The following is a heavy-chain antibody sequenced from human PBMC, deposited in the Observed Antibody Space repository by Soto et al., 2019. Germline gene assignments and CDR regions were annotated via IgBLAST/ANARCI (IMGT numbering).Heavy chain of an antibody. CDR3: TTVGATSIEPDY. J-gene: IGHJ4*02. D-gene: IGHD5-12*01. V-gene: IGHV3-15*01. Sequence: EVQLVESGGGLVKPGGSLRLSCAASGFTFSNAWMSWVRQAPGKGLEWVGRIKSKADGGTTDYAAHVKGRFTSSRDDSKNTLYLQMDSLKTEDTAVYYSTTVGATSIEPDYWGQGTLVTVSS. CDR2: IKSKADGGTT. CDR1: GFTFSNAW.